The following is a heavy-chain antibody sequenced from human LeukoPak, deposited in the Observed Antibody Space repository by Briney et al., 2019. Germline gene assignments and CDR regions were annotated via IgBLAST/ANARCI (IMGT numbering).Heavy chain of an antibody. J-gene: IGHJ3*02. CDR2: IYYSGST. Sequence: SETLSLTCTVSGGSISSYYWSWIRQPPGKGLEWIGYIYYSGSTNYNPSLKSRVTISVDTSKNQFSLKLSSVTAADTAVYYCATERVMVRYHAFDIWGQGTMVTVSS. CDR3: ATERVMVRYHAFDI. D-gene: IGHD3-10*01. CDR1: GGSISSYY. V-gene: IGHV4-59*08.